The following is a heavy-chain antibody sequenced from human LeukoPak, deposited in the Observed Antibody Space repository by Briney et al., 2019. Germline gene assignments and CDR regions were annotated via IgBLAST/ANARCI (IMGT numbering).Heavy chain of an antibody. CDR3: ARVVHGIVVVVAATRGYFDY. D-gene: IGHD2-15*01. CDR1: GGSFSGYY. J-gene: IGHJ4*02. CDR2: INHSGST. V-gene: IGHV4-34*01. Sequence: SETLSLTCAVYGGSFSGYYWSWIRQPPGKGREWIGEINHSGSTNYNPSLKSRVTISVDTSKNQFSLKLSSVTAADTAVYYCARVVHGIVVVVAATRGYFDYWGQGTLVTVSS.